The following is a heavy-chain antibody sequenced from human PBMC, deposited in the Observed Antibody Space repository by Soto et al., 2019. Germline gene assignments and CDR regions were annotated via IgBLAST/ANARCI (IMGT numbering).Heavy chain of an antibody. CDR1: GFTVSSNY. Sequence: GGSLRLSCAASGFTVSSNYMSWVRQAPGKGLEWVSVIYSGGSTYYADSVKGRFTISRDNSKNTLYLQMNSLRAEDTAVYYCAGAGVGATQPDYYGMDVWGQGTTVTVSS. CDR2: IYSGGST. V-gene: IGHV3-66*01. CDR3: AGAGVGATQPDYYGMDV. D-gene: IGHD1-26*01. J-gene: IGHJ6*02.